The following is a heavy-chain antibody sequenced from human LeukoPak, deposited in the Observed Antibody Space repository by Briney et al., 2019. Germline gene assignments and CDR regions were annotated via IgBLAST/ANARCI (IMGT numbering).Heavy chain of an antibody. CDR1: GYTFTGYY. Sequence: ASVKVSCKASGYTFTGYYMHWVRQAPGQGLEWMGWINPNSGGTNYAQKFQGRVTKTRDTSISTAYMELSRLTSDDTAVYYCASRDGPQGGFDYWGQGTLVTVSS. J-gene: IGHJ4*02. CDR2: INPNSGGT. D-gene: IGHD5-24*01. CDR3: ASRDGPQGGFDY. V-gene: IGHV1-2*02.